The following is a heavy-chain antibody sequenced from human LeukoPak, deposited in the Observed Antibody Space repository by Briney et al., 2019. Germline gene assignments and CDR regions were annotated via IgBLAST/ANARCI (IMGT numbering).Heavy chain of an antibody. V-gene: IGHV1-8*03. Sequence: ASVKVSCKASGYTFTSYDINWVRQATGQGLEWMGWMNPNSGNTGYAQKFQGRVTITRNTSISTAYMELSSLRSEDTAVYYCARAGYSGSYEDWFDPWGQGTLVTVSS. CDR1: GYTFTSYD. D-gene: IGHD1-26*01. CDR3: ARAGYSGSYEDWFDP. CDR2: MNPNSGNT. J-gene: IGHJ5*02.